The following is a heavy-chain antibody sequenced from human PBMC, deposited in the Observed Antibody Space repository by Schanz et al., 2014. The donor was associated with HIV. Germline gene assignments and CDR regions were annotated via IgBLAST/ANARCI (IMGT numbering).Heavy chain of an antibody. CDR2: IKQDGTEM. J-gene: IGHJ4*02. V-gene: IGHV3-7*04. Sequence: EVQLVESGGGLVQPGGSLRLSCVASGVTFSNYWMTWVRHVSGKGLEWVANIKQDGTEMYYVDSVKGRFTISRDNAKNALYLQMNSLRAEDTAVYYCARGYGGYDHYDYWGQGTLVTVSS. D-gene: IGHD5-12*01. CDR3: ARGYGGYDHYDY. CDR1: GVTFSNYW.